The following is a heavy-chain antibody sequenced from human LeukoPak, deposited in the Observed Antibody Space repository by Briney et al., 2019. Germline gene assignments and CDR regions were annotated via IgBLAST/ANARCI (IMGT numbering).Heavy chain of an antibody. CDR3: ARDRGTYYYDSSGFDY. Sequence: SETLSLTCTVSGGSISSYYWSWIRQPAGKGLEWIGRVYTSGSTNYNPSLKSRVTMSVDTSKNQFSLKLSSVTAADTAVYYCARDRGTYYYDSSGFDYWGQGTLVTVSS. CDR1: GGSISSYY. V-gene: IGHV4-4*07. CDR2: VYTSGST. D-gene: IGHD3-22*01. J-gene: IGHJ4*02.